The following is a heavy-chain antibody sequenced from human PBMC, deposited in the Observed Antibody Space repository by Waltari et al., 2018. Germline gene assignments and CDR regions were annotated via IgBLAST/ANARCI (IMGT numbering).Heavy chain of an antibody. Sequence: QVQLQQWGAGLLKPSETLSLTCVVSGGSFSGYYWSWIRQPPGTGLAWVGEINHSGRTNYNPSLKSRVTISIDTSKSQVSLKLRSVTVADTAVYYCARANTIFGVIRTWYYMDVWGKGTPVTVSS. D-gene: IGHD3-3*01. CDR1: GGSFSGYY. CDR3: ARANTIFGVIRTWYYMDV. V-gene: IGHV4-34*01. CDR2: INHSGRT. J-gene: IGHJ6*03.